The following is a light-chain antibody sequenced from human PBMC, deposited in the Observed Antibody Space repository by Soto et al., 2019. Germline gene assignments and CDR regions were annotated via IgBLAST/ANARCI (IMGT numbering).Light chain of an antibody. CDR2: EVS. V-gene: IGLV2-8*01. J-gene: IGLJ2*01. CDR3: SLYAGSNNLV. CDR1: SSDVGGYNY. Sequence: QSVLTQPPSASGSPGQSVTISCTGTSSDVGGYNYVSWYQQHPGKAPKLMIYEVSKRTSGVPGRFSGSKSGNTASLTVSGLQAEYEADYYCSLYAGSNNLVFGGGTKLTVL.